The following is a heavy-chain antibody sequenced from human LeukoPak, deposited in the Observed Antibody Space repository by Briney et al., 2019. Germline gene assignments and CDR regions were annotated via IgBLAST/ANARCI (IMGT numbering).Heavy chain of an antibody. J-gene: IGHJ6*02. Sequence: GGSLRLSCAASGFTFSSSWTHWVRQAPGKGLVWVSRINHDGSTTNYVDSVKGRFTISRDNAKNTLYLQMNSLRAEDTAVFYCVRDRFYGMDVWGQGTTVTVSS. V-gene: IGHV3-74*01. CDR1: GFTFSSSW. CDR2: INHDGSTT. CDR3: VRDRFYGMDV.